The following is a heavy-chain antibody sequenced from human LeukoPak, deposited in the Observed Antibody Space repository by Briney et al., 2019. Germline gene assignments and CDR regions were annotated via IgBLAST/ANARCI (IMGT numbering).Heavy chain of an antibody. V-gene: IGHV3-7*01. CDR3: ARDLYSSSWYYYYYMDV. D-gene: IGHD6-13*01. CDR2: IKQDGSEK. CDR1: GFTFSSYW. J-gene: IGHJ6*03. Sequence: PGGSLRLSCAASGFTFSSYWMSWVRQAPGKGLEWVANIKQDGSEKYYVDSVKGRFTISRDNAKNSLYLQMNSLRAEDTAVYYCARDLYSSSWYYYYYMDVWGKGTTVTISS.